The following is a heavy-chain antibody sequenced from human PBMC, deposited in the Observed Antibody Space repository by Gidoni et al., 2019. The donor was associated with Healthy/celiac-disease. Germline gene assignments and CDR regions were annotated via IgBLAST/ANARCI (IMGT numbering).Heavy chain of an antibody. CDR1: GFTFSSYA. Sequence: EVQLLESGGGLVQPGGSLRLSCAASGFTFSSYAMSWVRQAPGKGLGWVSAISGSGGSTYYADSVKGRFTISRDNSKNTLYLQMNSLRAEDTAVYYCAKDPVERGYWPNPYYFDYWGQGTLVTVSS. CDR3: AKDPVERGYWPNPYYFDY. V-gene: IGHV3-23*01. J-gene: IGHJ4*02. CDR2: ISGSGGST. D-gene: IGHD5-12*01.